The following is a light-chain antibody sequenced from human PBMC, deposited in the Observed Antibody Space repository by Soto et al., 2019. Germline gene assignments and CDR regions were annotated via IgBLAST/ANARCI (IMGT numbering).Light chain of an antibody. CDR3: CSSAPESTYV. J-gene: IGLJ1*01. CDR1: SSDVGAYNS. CDR2: KGT. Sequence: QSALAQPASVSWSPGQSITISCTGTSSDVGAYNSVSWYQQHPHKAPQVIIYKGTQRPSGISNRFSGSTSGTVASLTISGLQADDEADYFCCSSAPESTYVFGTGTKVTVL. V-gene: IGLV2-23*01.